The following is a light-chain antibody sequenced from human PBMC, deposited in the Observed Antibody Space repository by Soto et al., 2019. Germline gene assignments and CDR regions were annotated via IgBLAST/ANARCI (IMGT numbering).Light chain of an antibody. CDR1: QSVSSSY. V-gene: IGKV3D-20*02. Sequence: PGERVTLSCRASQSVSSSYLTGYQQKPGQAPRLLIYDASNRATGIPARFSGSGSGTDFTLTSSSLEPEDFAVYYCQQRSNWPLTWTFGQGTKVDIK. CDR3: QQRSNWPLTWT. J-gene: IGKJ1*01. CDR2: DAS.